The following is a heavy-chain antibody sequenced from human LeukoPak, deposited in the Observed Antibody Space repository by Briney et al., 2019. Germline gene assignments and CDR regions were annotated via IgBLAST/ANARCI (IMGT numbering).Heavy chain of an antibody. CDR3: ARAEGSSGWYRDYYYYYMDV. CDR2: IYTSGST. CDR1: GGSISSGSYY. J-gene: IGHJ6*03. D-gene: IGHD6-13*01. Sequence: SQTLSLTCTVSGGSISSGSYYWSWIRQPAGKGLEWIGRIYTSGSTNYNPSLKSRVTISVDTSKNQFSLKLSSVTAADTAVYYCARAEGSSGWYRDYYYYYMDVWGKGTTVTISS. V-gene: IGHV4-61*02.